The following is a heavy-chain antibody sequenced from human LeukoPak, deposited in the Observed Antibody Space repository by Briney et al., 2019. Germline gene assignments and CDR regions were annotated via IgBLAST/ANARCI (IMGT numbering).Heavy chain of an antibody. CDR1: GGSISSYY. D-gene: IGHD6-13*01. J-gene: IGHJ6*03. CDR2: IYTSGST. CDR3: ARLGTRDSSSWYMDV. Sequence: PSETLSLTCTVSGGSISSYYWSWIRQPPGKGLEWIGYIYTSGSTNYNPSLKSRVTISVDTSKNQFSLKLSSVTAADTAEYYCARLGTRDSSSWYMDVWGKGTTVTVSS. V-gene: IGHV4-4*09.